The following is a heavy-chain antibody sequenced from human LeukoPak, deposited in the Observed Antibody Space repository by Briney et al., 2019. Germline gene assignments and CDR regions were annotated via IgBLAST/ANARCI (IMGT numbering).Heavy chain of an antibody. CDR3: ARGSHRRYSSSWYSL. CDR1: GFTFSNYA. CDR2: ISGSGVST. Sequence: GGSLRLSCAASGFTFSNYAMSWVRQAPGKGLEWVSTISGSGVSTYYADSVKGQFTISRDNSKNTLYLQMGSLTTEDMAVYYCARGSHRRYSSSWYSLWGQGTLVTVSS. V-gene: IGHV3-23*01. J-gene: IGHJ4*02. D-gene: IGHD6-13*01.